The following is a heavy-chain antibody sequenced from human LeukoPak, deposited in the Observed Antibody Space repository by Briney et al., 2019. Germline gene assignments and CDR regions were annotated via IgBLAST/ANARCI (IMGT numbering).Heavy chain of an antibody. Sequence: GGSLRLSCAASGFASGFTFSDYAVSWVRQAPGKGLEWVSLIRDSGETFYADSVKGRFTISRDNSKNTMYLQMNRLRVEDTAVYFCARDRAVTQDWVEFDPWGQGTLVTVSS. CDR2: IRDSGET. CDR1: GFASGFTFSDYA. D-gene: IGHD4-17*01. V-gene: IGHV3-66*03. J-gene: IGHJ5*02. CDR3: ARDRAVTQDWVEFDP.